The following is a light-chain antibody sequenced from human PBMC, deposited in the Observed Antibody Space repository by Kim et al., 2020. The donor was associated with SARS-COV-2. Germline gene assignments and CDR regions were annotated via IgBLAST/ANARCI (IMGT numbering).Light chain of an antibody. CDR2: DVS. V-gene: IGLV2-14*04. J-gene: IGLJ1*01. CDR3: SSYARSSSYV. Sequence: GQSITVSCTGTSSDVGAYTYVSWYQQHPGKAPELMIFDVSERPSGISNRFSGSKSGNTASLTISGLQAEDEADYYCSSYARSSSYVFGTGTKVTVL. CDR1: SSDVGAYTY.